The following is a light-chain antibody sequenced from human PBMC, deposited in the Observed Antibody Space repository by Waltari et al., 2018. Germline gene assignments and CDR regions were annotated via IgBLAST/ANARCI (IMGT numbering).Light chain of an antibody. CDR3: QQYNNIPQT. V-gene: IGKV1-33*01. CDR2: DSS. J-gene: IGKJ3*01. CDR1: HDIINY. Sequence: DIQMTQSPSSLSASVGYRVSITCQASHDIINYLNWYQQKPGKTPKHLIYDSSNLETGVPSRFSGSGSGTDFTFTISSLQPEDIATYYCQQYNNIPQTFGPGTRVEIK.